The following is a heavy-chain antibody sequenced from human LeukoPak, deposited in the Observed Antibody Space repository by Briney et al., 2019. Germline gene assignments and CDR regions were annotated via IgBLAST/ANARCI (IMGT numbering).Heavy chain of an antibody. CDR3: AKSGSVWYYFDY. CDR1: GFTFSSYA. CDR2: ISYDGSNK. Sequence: GGSLRLSFAASGFTFSSYAMHWVRQAPGKGLEWVAVISYDGSNKYYADSVKGRFTISRDNSKNTLYLQMNSLRAEDTAVYYCAKSGSVWYYFDYWGQGTLVTVSS. J-gene: IGHJ4*02. V-gene: IGHV3-30-3*02. D-gene: IGHD6-19*01.